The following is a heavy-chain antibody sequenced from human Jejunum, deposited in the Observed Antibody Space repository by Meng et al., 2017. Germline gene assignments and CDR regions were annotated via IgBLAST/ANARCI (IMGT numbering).Heavy chain of an antibody. Sequence: GESLKISCAASGFTLSSYWMSWVRRAPGKGLEWEANIKKDGSEQNYVDSVKGRFIISRDNAKNSLYLQMNSLRAEDTALYYCAQYSGYPIDAFDIWGQGTMVTVSS. CDR2: IKKDGSEQ. J-gene: IGHJ3*02. V-gene: IGHV3-7*01. CDR1: GFTLSSYW. CDR3: AQYSGYPIDAFDI. D-gene: IGHD5-12*01.